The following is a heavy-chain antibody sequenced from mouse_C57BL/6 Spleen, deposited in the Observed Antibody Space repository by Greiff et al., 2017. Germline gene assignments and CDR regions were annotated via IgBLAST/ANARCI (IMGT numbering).Heavy chain of an antibody. CDR3: ARKNWVAMDY. CDR2: INPNNGGT. D-gene: IGHD4-1*01. V-gene: IGHV1-18*01. J-gene: IGHJ4*01. CDR1: GYTFTDYN. Sequence: EVKLVESGPELVKPGASVKIPCKASGYTFTDYNMDWVKQSHGKSLEWIGDINPNNGGTIYNQKFKGKATLTVDKSSSTAYMELRSLTSEDTAVYYCARKNWVAMDYWGQGTSVTVSS.